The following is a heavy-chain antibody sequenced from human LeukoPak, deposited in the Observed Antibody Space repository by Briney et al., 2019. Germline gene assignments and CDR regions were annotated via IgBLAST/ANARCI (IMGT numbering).Heavy chain of an antibody. CDR2: ISGSGGST. CDR1: GFTFSSYA. J-gene: IGHJ6*02. CDR3: AKRSRFLEWFDYYYYGMDV. Sequence: GGSLRLSCAASGFTFSSYAMSWVRQAPGKGLVWVSAISGSGGSTYYADSVKGRFTISRDNSKNTLYLQMNSLRAEDTAVYYCAKRSRFLEWFDYYYYGMDVWGQGTTVTVSS. D-gene: IGHD3-3*01. V-gene: IGHV3-23*01.